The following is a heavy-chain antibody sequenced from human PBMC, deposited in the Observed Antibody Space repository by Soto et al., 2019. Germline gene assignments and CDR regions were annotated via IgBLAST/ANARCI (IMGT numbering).Heavy chain of an antibody. Sequence: QVQLQESGPGLVKPSQTLSLTCTVSGGSINSGGYCWSWIRQHPGKGLDWIGCISYGGSTSYNPSLQSRVTISVDTSKNQFSLKLTSLTAADTAVYYCSRGILVWGQGALITVSS. V-gene: IGHV4-31*03. J-gene: IGHJ4*02. CDR1: GGSINSGGYC. D-gene: IGHD5-18*01. CDR2: ISYGGST. CDR3: SRGILV.